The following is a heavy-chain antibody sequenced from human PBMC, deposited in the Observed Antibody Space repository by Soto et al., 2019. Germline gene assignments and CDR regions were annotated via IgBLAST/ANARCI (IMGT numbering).Heavy chain of an antibody. J-gene: IGHJ3*02. Sequence: GQSQKISSKGSGYCFSIHWFAWLRQMPGKGLEWVGIIYPGNSNTMYSPSFQGQVTISADTALSTTYLQLDTLKPSDTAIYFCACDSHCDGLNCPMGGFDMWGQGTMVTGSS. CDR3: ACDSHCDGLNCPMGGFDM. CDR2: IYPGNSNT. V-gene: IGHV5-51*01. D-gene: IGHD2-21*01. CDR1: GYCFSIHW.